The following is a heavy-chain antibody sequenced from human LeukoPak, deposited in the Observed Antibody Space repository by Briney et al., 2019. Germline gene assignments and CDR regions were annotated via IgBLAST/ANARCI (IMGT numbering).Heavy chain of an antibody. CDR3: ARAGGYDWRNWFDP. D-gene: IGHD5-12*01. J-gene: IGHJ5*02. V-gene: IGHV3-53*01. Sequence: GGSLRLSCAASGFTVSSNYMCWVRQAPGKGLEWVSVIYSGGSTYYADSVKGRFTISRDNSKNTLHLQMNSLRAEDTAVYYCARAGGYDWRNWFDPWGQGTLVTVSS. CDR1: GFTVSSNY. CDR2: IYSGGST.